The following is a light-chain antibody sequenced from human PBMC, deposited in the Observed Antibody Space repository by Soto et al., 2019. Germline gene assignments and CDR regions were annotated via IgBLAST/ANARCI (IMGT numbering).Light chain of an antibody. CDR1: QSLTSD. CDR3: QQYNNWLTWT. Sequence: ENVLTQSAGTLSLSPGERATLSCRASQSLTSDYLAWYQQKPGQAPRLLIYGASTRATDIPPSFTGSGSGTEFTLTISSLQSEDFAVYYCQQYNNWLTWTFGQGTKVDIK. CDR2: GAS. J-gene: IGKJ1*01. V-gene: IGKV3-15*01.